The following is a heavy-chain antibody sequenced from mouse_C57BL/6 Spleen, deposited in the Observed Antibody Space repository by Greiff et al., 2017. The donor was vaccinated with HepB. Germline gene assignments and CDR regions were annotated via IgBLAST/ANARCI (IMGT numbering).Heavy chain of an antibody. Sequence: VKVVESGPELVKPGASVKISCKASGYAFSSSWMNWVKQRPGKGLEWIGRIYPGDGDTNYNGKFKGKATLTADKSSSTAYMQLSSLTSEDSAVYFCARNPDGYYVGYWGQGTTLTVSS. D-gene: IGHD2-3*01. J-gene: IGHJ2*01. CDR3: ARNPDGYYVGY. V-gene: IGHV1-82*01. CDR1: GYAFSSSW. CDR2: IYPGDGDT.